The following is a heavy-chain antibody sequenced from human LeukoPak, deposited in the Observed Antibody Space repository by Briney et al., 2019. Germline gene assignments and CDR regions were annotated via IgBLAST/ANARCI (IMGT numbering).Heavy chain of an antibody. J-gene: IGHJ5*02. CDR2: IIPIFGTA. CDR3: ARGIVVVPAARGEWFDP. V-gene: IGHV1-69*13. CDR1: GGTFSGYA. D-gene: IGHD2-2*01. Sequence: ASVKVSCKASGGTFSGYAISWVRQAPGQGLEWMGGIIPIFGTANYAQKFQGRVTITADESTSTAYMELSSLRSEDTAVYYCARGIVVVPAARGEWFDPWGQGTLVTVSS.